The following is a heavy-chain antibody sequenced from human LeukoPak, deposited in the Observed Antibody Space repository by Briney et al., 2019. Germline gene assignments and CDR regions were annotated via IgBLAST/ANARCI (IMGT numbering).Heavy chain of an antibody. J-gene: IGHJ4*02. Sequence: GGSLRLSCAASGFTFSSYWMTWVRQAPGKGLKWVSTITTGDGNTYYADSVKGRFTVSRDDSKNTLYLQMNSLRAEDTAVYYCAKDGGLWVSAHWGDSWGRGTLVAVSS. D-gene: IGHD7-27*01. CDR2: ITTGDGNT. CDR1: GFTFSSYW. CDR3: AKDGGLWVSAHWGDS. V-gene: IGHV3-23*01.